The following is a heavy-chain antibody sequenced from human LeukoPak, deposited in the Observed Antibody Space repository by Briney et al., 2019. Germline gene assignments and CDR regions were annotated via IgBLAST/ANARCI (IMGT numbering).Heavy chain of an antibody. Sequence: RSLRLSCAASGFTVSSNYMSWVRQAPGKGLEWVSIIYSGGSTFYADSVKGRFTISRDNSKNTLYLQMNSLRAEDTAVYYCARGGSYLSAFDIWGQGTMVTVSS. J-gene: IGHJ3*02. CDR2: IYSGGST. V-gene: IGHV3-53*01. CDR3: ARGGSYLSAFDI. CDR1: GFTVSSNY. D-gene: IGHD1-26*01.